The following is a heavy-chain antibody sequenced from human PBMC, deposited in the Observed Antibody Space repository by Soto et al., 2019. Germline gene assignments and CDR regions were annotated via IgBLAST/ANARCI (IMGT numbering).Heavy chain of an antibody. Sequence: PSETLSLTCAVSGGSISSSNWWSWVRQPPGRGLEWIGEIYHSGSTNYNPSLKSRVTISVDKSKNQFSLKLSSVTAADTAVYYCARDPICLSLTWHHAFDIWGQGTRVTVSS. CDR3: ARDPICLSLTWHHAFDI. D-gene: IGHD3-16*01. J-gene: IGHJ3*02. CDR2: IYHSGST. CDR1: GGSISSSNW. V-gene: IGHV4-4*02.